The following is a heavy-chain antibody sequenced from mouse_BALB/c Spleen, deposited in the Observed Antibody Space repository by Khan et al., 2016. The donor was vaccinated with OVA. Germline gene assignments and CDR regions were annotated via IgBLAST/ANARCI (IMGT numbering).Heavy chain of an antibody. CDR3: ARAGDSSRIDTMDY. CDR1: GYTFTNYY. J-gene: IGHJ4*01. D-gene: IGHD1-1*01. CDR2: IYPGNVNT. V-gene: IGHV1S56*01. Sequence: QVQLQQSGPELVKPGTSVRISCKTSGYTFTNYYIHWVRQRPGQGLEWIGWIYPGNVNTKYNEKFQGKATLTADKSSSTAYMQLTSLTSEAPAISCCARAGDSSRIDTMDYWGLGTSVTISS.